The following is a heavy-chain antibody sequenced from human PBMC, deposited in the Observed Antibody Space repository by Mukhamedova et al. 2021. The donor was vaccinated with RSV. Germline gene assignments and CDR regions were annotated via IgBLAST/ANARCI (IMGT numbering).Heavy chain of an antibody. CDR3: ARVKRDAYNEYYHYGMDV. D-gene: IGHD5-24*01. CDR2: IFPIFGTT. Sequence: GPGQGLECVGGIFPIFGTTNYAQKFQGRVTITADESTTTAYMELSSLSSEDTAVYYCARVKRDAYNEYYHYGMDVWGQGTTVTASS. V-gene: IGHV1-69*01. J-gene: IGHJ6*02.